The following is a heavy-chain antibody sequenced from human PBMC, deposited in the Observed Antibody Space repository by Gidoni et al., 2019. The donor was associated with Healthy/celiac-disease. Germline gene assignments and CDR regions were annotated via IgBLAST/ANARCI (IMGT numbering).Heavy chain of an antibody. J-gene: IGHJ6*02. CDR2: IWYDGSNK. CDR1: GFTFSSYG. Sequence: QVQLVESGGGVVQPGRSLGHSCAAFGFTFSSYGWHWVRQAPGKGLGWVAVIWYDGSNKYYADSVKGRFTISRDNSKNTLYLQMNSLRAEDTAVYYCARRLRYCSGGSCYFGMDVWGQGTTVTVSS. V-gene: IGHV3-33*01. D-gene: IGHD2-15*01. CDR3: ARRLRYCSGGSCYFGMDV.